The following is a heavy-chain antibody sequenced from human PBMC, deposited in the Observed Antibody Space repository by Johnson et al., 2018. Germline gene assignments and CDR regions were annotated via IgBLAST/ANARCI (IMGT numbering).Heavy chain of an antibody. J-gene: IGHJ6*02. D-gene: IGHD5-18*01. Sequence: VQLVESGGGLLQPGRSLRLSCAGSGFTFDDYAMHWVRQAPGKGLEWVSGISWNSGSIDYADSVKGRFTISRDNAKNSLYLQMNSLRAEDTAVYYCARARSWGIQLYYYYYGMDVWGQGTT. CDR1: GFTFDDYA. CDR2: ISWNSGSI. CDR3: ARARSWGIQLYYYYYGMDV. V-gene: IGHV3-9*01.